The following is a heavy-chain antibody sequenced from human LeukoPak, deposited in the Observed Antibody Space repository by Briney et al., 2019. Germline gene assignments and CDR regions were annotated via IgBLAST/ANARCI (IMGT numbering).Heavy chain of an antibody. V-gene: IGHV3-23*01. J-gene: IGHJ6*03. Sequence: GGSLRLSCAASGFTFSSYAMSWVRQAPGKGLECVSAISGSGGSTYYADSVKGRFTISRDNSKNTLYLQMNSLRAEDTAVYYCAKAGVYYYYYYMDVWGKGTTVTVSS. D-gene: IGHD2-8*01. CDR2: ISGSGGST. CDR1: GFTFSSYA. CDR3: AKAGVYYYYYYMDV.